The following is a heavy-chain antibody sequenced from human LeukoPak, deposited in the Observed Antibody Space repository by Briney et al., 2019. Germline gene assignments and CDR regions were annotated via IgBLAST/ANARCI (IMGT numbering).Heavy chain of an antibody. D-gene: IGHD3-10*01. V-gene: IGHV4-31*03. CDR2: IYHSGST. J-gene: IGHJ4*02. CDR1: GGSISSAGYY. Sequence: SETLSLTCTVSGGSISSAGYYWTWIRQHPGKGLGWIGYIYHSGSTYYSPSLQSRVTFSVDTSKNQFSLRLTSVTAADTAVYYCARWRDFGSGSPIRALDYWGQGTLVTVSS. CDR3: ARWRDFGSGSPIRALDY.